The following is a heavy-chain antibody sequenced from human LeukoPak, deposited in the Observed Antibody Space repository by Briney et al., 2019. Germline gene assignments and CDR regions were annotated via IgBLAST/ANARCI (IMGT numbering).Heavy chain of an antibody. CDR1: GYTFTGYY. CDR3: ARCRGKPNYFDC. V-gene: IGHV1-2*02. Sequence: ASVKVSCKASGYTFTGYYMHWVRQAPGQGLEWMGWINPNSGGTNYAQKFQGRVTMTRDTSNSTAYMELSRLRSDDTAVYYCARCRGKPNYFDCWGQGTLVTVSS. CDR2: INPNSGGT. D-gene: IGHD1-14*01. J-gene: IGHJ4*02.